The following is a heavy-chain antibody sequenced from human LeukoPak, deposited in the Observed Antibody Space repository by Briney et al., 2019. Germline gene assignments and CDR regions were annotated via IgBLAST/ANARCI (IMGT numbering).Heavy chain of an antibody. CDR2: ITESGGRT. V-gene: IGHV3-23*01. J-gene: IGHJ6*02. Sequence: GGSLRLSCAASGFTFSNFAMTWVRQAPGTGLEWISSITESGGRTYYADSVKGRLTISRDNSRNTVYLQLTSLRVEDTAIYYCARDFNLPGYYYCMDVWGQGTTVTVSS. CDR3: ARDFNLPGYYYCMDV. CDR1: GFTFSNFA.